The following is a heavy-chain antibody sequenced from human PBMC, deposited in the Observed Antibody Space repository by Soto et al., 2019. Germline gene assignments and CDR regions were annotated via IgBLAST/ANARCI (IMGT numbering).Heavy chain of an antibody. V-gene: IGHV1-18*01. D-gene: IGHD4-17*01. Sequence: QVQLMQSGAEVKKPGASVKVSCKASGYTVTNFGITWVRQAPGQGLEWMGWISAYNGNTNYTQKLQGRVTMTTDTSTSTAYMELRSLRSDDTAVYYYARDAPRPTTYAFDIWGQGTMVTVSS. CDR2: ISAYNGNT. CDR1: GYTVTNFG. J-gene: IGHJ3*02. CDR3: ARDAPRPTTYAFDI.